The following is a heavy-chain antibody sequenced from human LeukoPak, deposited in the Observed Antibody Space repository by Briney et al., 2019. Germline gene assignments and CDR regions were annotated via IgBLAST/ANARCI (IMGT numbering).Heavy chain of an antibody. CDR3: ARRATTERGHSYGLDF. CDR1: GFTFSSYS. Sequence: GGSLRLSCAASGFTFSSYSMNWVRQAPGKGLEWVSSISSSSSYIYYADSVKGRFTISRDNAKNSLYLQMNSLRAEDTAMYYCARRATTERGHSYGLDFWGQGTLVTVSS. J-gene: IGHJ4*02. V-gene: IGHV3-21*01. CDR2: ISSSSSYI. D-gene: IGHD5-18*01.